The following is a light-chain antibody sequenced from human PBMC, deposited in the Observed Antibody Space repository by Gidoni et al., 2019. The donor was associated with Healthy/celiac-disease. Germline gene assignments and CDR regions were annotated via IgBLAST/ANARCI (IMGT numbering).Light chain of an antibody. CDR2: WAS. CDR1: QIVLYSSNNKNY. CDR3: QQYYSTPMYT. J-gene: IGKJ2*01. Sequence: DIVMTQAPDPLAVSLGERATINCKSSQIVLYSSNNKNYLAWYQQKPGQPPKLLIYWASTRESGVPDRFSGSGSGTDFTLTISSLQAEDVAVYYCQQYYSTPMYTFGQGTKLEIK. V-gene: IGKV4-1*01.